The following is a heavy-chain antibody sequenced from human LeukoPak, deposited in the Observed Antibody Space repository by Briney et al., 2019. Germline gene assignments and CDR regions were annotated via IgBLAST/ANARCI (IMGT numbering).Heavy chain of an antibody. Sequence: PGGPLRLSCAASEFTFSAHWMHWVRQVPGKGLVYIAYIDNDGTNTNYADPVKGRFTISRDNAKNTLYLQMNSLRVEDTAVYYCVRDRPHNCFDPWGQGTLVTVSS. D-gene: IGHD6-6*01. CDR3: VRDRPHNCFDP. CDR1: EFTFSAHW. V-gene: IGHV3-74*01. J-gene: IGHJ5*02. CDR2: IDNDGTNT.